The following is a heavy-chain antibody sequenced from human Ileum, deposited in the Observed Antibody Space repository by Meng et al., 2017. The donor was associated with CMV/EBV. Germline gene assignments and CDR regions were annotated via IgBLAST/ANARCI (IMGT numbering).Heavy chain of an antibody. CDR3: ARGGFSSGYYAAFDY. D-gene: IGHD6-19*01. CDR2: INHHGST. J-gene: IGHJ4*01. Sequence: LYGESFNAYYWSWIRQPPGKGLEWVAEINHHGSTNYNPSLKSRVTVSVDTSENQVSLKLTSVTAADSAVYYCARGGFSSGYYAAFDYWGHGTLVTVSS. CDR1: GESFNAYY. V-gene: IGHV4-34*01.